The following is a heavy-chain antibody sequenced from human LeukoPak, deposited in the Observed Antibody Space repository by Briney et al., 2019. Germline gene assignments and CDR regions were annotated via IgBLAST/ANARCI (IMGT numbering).Heavy chain of an antibody. CDR1: GGTFSSYA. V-gene: IGHV1-69*06. D-gene: IGHD6-13*01. CDR3: ARGAAAGEVDY. CDR2: IIPIFGTA. Sequence: ASVKVSCKASGGTFSSYAISWVRQAPGQGLEWMGGIIPIFGTANYAQKFQGRVTITADKSTSTAYMKLSSLRSEDTAVYYCARGAAAGEVDYWGQGTLVTVSS. J-gene: IGHJ4*02.